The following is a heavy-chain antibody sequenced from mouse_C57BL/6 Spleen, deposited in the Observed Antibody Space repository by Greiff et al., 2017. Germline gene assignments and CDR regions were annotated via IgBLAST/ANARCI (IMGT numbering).Heavy chain of an antibody. CDR2: IYPRSGNT. V-gene: IGHV1-81*01. J-gene: IGHJ2*01. Sequence: QVQLQQSGAELARPGASVKLSCKASGYTFTSYGISWVKQRTGQGLEWIGEIYPRSGNTYYNEKFKGKATLTADKSSSTAYMELRSLTSEDSAVYFCARWDDGYLYYFDYWGQGTTLTVSS. CDR1: GYTFTSYG. D-gene: IGHD2-3*01. CDR3: ARWDDGYLYYFDY.